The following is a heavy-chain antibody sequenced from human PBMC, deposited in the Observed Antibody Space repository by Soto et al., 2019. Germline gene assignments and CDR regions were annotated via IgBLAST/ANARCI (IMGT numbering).Heavy chain of an antibody. V-gene: IGHV1-18*01. D-gene: IGHD3-16*01. Sequence: ASVKVSCKASGYTFTSYGISWVRQAPGQGLEWMGWISPYNGKANYAQKFQGRVTITTDESTSTAYMELSSLRSEDTAVYYCARARLHYYGMDVWGQGTTVTVS. CDR2: ISPYNGKA. CDR1: GYTFTSYG. J-gene: IGHJ6*02. CDR3: ARARLHYYGMDV.